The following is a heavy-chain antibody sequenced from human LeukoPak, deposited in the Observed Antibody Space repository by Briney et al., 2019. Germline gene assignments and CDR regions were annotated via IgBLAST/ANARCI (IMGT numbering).Heavy chain of an antibody. CDR3: ARDSRWFGETDWFDP. J-gene: IGHJ5*02. CDR2: ISAYNGNT. Sequence: ASVKVSCKASGGTFSSYAISWVRQAPGQGLEWMGWISAYNGNTNYAQKLQGRVTMTTDTSTSTAYMELRSLRSDDTAVYYCARDSRWFGETDWFDPWGQGTLVTVSS. V-gene: IGHV1-18*01. CDR1: GGTFSSYA. D-gene: IGHD3-10*01.